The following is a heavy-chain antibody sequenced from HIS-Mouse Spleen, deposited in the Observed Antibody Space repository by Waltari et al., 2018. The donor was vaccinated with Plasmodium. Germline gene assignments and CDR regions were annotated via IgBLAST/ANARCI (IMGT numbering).Heavy chain of an antibody. D-gene: IGHD2-15*01. CDR3: ARGYCSGGSCYSAFDI. CDR2: IYSGGST. Sequence: EVQLVESGGGLVQPGGSVRLSCAASGFTVSSNYMSWFRRAPGKGLEWVSVIYSGGSTYYADSVKGRFTISRDNSKNTLYLQMNSLRAEDTAVYYCARGYCSGGSCYSAFDIWGQGTMVTVSS. CDR1: GFTVSSNY. J-gene: IGHJ3*02. V-gene: IGHV3-66*01.